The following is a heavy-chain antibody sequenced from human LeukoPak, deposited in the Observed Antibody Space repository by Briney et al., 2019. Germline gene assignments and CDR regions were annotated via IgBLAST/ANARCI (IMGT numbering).Heavy chain of an antibody. Sequence: GGSLRLSCAASGFSFSSYNMDWVRQAPGKGLEWVSSISSSNTYIYYADSVKGRFTISRDNAKNSLFLQMNSLRAEDTAVYYCARAIDGYSYIDYWGQGTLVTVSS. CDR3: ARAIDGYSYIDY. CDR2: ISSSNTYI. V-gene: IGHV3-21*01. CDR1: GFSFSSYN. J-gene: IGHJ4*02. D-gene: IGHD5-24*01.